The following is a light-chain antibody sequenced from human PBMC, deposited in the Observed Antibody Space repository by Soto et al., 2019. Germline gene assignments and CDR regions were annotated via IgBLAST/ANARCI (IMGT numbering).Light chain of an antibody. Sequence: IVLTQSPGTLSLSPGERATLSCRASQRISSTYLAWYQQKPGRAPRLLIYGASRRATGIPDRFSGSGSGTDFTLTISRLEPEDFAVYYCHQYDIPPQTFGRGNRVEI. CDR2: GAS. J-gene: IGKJ1*01. V-gene: IGKV3-20*01. CDR1: QRISSTY. CDR3: HQYDIPPQT.